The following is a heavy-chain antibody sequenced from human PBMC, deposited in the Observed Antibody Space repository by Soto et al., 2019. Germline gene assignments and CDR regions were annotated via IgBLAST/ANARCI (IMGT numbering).Heavy chain of an antibody. D-gene: IGHD1-1*01. CDR2: MSHSGGT. CDR1: GGFVSSGSYY. J-gene: IGHJ3*02. CDR3: ARVERGTATTVVDAFDI. V-gene: IGHV4-34*01. Sequence: QVQLQQWGAGLLKPSETLSLTCAVYGGFVSSGSYYWSWIRQPPEKGLEWIGEMSHSGGTHFNPSLTSRVITSVDTSKNQFSLKMSSVTAADTALYYCARVERGTATTVVDAFDIWGPGTMVTVSS.